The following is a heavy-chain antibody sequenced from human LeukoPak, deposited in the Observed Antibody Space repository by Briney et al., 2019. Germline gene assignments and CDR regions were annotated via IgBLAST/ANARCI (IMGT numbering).Heavy chain of an antibody. Sequence: GASVKVSCKASGGTFSSYAISWVRQAPGQGLEWMGWMNPNSGNTGYAQKFQGRVTMTRNTSISTAYMELSSLRSEDTAVYYCARGSSSWYYYYYGMDVWDQGTTVTVSS. CDR1: GGTFSSYA. CDR2: MNPNSGNT. J-gene: IGHJ6*02. CDR3: ARGSSSWYYYYYGMDV. D-gene: IGHD6-13*01. V-gene: IGHV1-8*02.